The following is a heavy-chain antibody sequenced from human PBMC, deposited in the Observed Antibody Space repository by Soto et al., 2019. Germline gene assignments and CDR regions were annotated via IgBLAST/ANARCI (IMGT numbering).Heavy chain of an antibody. CDR2: IKSDGSST. CDR3: ARAPYRITFGGVIDY. Sequence: EVQLVESGGGVVQPGGSLRLSCAASGFTFRDYWMHWVRQAPGKGLVWVSRIKSDGSSTSYADSVKGRFTISRDNAKNTLYLQTHGLRAEDTAVYYCARAPYRITFGGVIDYWGQGTLVTVSS. V-gene: IGHV3-74*01. J-gene: IGHJ4*02. CDR1: GFTFRDYW. D-gene: IGHD3-16*01.